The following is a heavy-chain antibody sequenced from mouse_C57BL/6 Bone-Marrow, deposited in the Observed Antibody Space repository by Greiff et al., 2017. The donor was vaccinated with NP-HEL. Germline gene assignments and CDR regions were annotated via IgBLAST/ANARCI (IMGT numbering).Heavy chain of an antibody. CDR3: ARSGLGTMGY. Sequence: QVQLQQPGAELVKPGASVKLSCKASGYTFTSYWMPWVKQRPGQGLEWIGMIHPNSGSTNYNEKFKSKATLTVDTSSSPAYMQLSSLTSEDSAVFYCARSGLGTMGYWGQGPTVTVAS. V-gene: IGHV1-64*01. CDR1: GYTFTSYW. J-gene: IGHJ4*01. D-gene: IGHD1-3*01. CDR2: IHPNSGST.